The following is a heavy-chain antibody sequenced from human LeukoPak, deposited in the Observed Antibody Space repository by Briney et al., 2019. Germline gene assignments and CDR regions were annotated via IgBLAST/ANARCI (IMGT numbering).Heavy chain of an antibody. D-gene: IGHD3-22*01. Sequence: GGSLRLSCAASGFTFNSYSMNWVRQAPGKGLEWVSYISSSGSTIYYADSVKGRFTISRDNAKNSLYLQMNSLRAEDTAVYYCARSLYYYDSSGYDYWGQGTLVTVSS. V-gene: IGHV3-48*04. CDR3: ARSLYYYDSSGYDY. CDR1: GFTFNSYS. CDR2: ISSSGSTI. J-gene: IGHJ4*02.